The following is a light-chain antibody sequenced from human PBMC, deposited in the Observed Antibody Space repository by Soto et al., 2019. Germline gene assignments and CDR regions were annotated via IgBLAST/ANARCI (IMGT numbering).Light chain of an antibody. J-gene: IGKJ1*01. CDR3: QQYGSTVWT. CDR2: GAS. Sequence: IVLTQSPGTLSLSPGERATLSYRASQSVSSSYLAWYQQKPGQAPRLLIYGASSRATGIPDSFSGSGSGTDFTLAISRLEPEDFAVYYCQQYGSTVWTFGQGTKVDIK. CDR1: QSVSSSY. V-gene: IGKV3-20*01.